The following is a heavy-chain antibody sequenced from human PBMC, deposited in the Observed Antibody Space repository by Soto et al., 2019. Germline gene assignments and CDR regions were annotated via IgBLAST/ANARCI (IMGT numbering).Heavy chain of an antibody. J-gene: IGHJ4*02. CDR1: GFKFDDYM. CDR3: AKEGNGGSSLDH. CDR2: ISWDGDFL. D-gene: IGHD1-26*01. Sequence: EVLLVESGGGVVQPGGSLRLSCEASGFKFDDYMMHWVRQAPGKGLEWISRISWDGDFLDYADSIKGRFTVSRDNSKNSLYLHMNSLETEDTAFYYCAKEGNGGSSLDHWGQGTLVTVSS. V-gene: IGHV3-43*01.